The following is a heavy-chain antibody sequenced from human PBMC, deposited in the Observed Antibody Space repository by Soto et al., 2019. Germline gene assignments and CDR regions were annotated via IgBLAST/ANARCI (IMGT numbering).Heavy chain of an antibody. D-gene: IGHD6-6*01. CDR2: IKQDGSEK. V-gene: IGHV3-7*01. CDR3: GRDRPYSSSSAPHYYYGMDV. CDR1: GFTFSSYW. Sequence: EVQLVESGGGLVQPGGSLRLSCAASGFTFSSYWMSWVRQAPGKGLERVANIKQDGSEKYYVDSVKGRFTISRDNAKNSLYLKMNSLRAEDTAVYYCGRDRPYSSSSAPHYYYGMDVWGQGTTVTVSS. J-gene: IGHJ6*02.